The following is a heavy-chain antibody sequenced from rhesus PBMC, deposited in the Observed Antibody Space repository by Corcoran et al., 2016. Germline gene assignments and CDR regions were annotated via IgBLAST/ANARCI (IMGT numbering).Heavy chain of an antibody. CDR1: GGSFSRYL. V-gene: IGHV4-80*01. Sequence: QVQLPESGPGLVKPSETPSLTCGVSGGSFSRYLCDGFRQSQGTGLEWIGEINGNRGSISYHPYLKRRVTIAKDASKNQFSLNLNSVTAADTAVYYCARDEGYTGYRYYFDYWGQGVLVTVSS. J-gene: IGHJ4*01. D-gene: IGHD5-30*01. CDR3: ARDEGYTGYRYYFDY. CDR2: INGNRGSI.